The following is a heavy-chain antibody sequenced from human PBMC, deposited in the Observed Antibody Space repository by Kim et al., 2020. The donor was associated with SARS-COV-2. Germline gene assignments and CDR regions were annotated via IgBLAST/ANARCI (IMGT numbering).Heavy chain of an antibody. CDR1: GYTLTELS. J-gene: IGHJ6*02. CDR2: FDPEDGET. V-gene: IGHV1-24*01. Sequence: ASVKVSCKVSGYTLTELSMHWVRQAPGKGLEWMGGFDPEDGETIYAQKFQGRVTMTEDTSTDTAYMELSNLRSEDTAVYYCATAELRIIRPRPSFYYYYYGMDVWGQGTTVTVSS. D-gene: IGHD3-3*01. CDR3: ATAELRIIRPRPSFYYYYYGMDV.